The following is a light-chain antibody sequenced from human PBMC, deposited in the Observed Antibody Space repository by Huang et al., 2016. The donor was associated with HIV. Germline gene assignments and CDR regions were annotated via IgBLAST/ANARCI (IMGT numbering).Light chain of an antibody. J-gene: IGKJ4*01. CDR3: QQRSKWPLT. V-gene: IGKV3-11*01. CDR2: DAS. Sequence: EIVLTQSPVTLPFSPGHRATLSCRASPTIGTYLAWYQPKSGQAPRLLIYDASNRAAGIPARFSASGSETDFTLTIDGLDPDDFAIYYCQQRSKWPLTFGGGTKVEMK. CDR1: PTIGTY.